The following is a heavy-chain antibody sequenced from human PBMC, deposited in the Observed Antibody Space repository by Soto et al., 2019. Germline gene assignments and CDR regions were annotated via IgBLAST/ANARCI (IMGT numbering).Heavy chain of an antibody. CDR3: ARPKAGDGDDDAFDI. Sequence: KVSCKASGYTFTGYYMHWVRQMPGKGLEWMGIIYPGDSDTRYSPSFQGQVTISADKSISTAYLQWSSLKASDTAMYYCARPKAGDGDDDAFDIWGQGTMVTVSS. CDR1: GYTFTGYY. D-gene: IGHD2-21*02. J-gene: IGHJ3*02. V-gene: IGHV5-51*01. CDR2: IYPGDSDT.